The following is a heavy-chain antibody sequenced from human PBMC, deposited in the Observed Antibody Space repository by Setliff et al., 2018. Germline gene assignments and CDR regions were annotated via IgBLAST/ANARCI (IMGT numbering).Heavy chain of an antibody. CDR3: ARDLIDPDYGDYLSFYYYGMDV. CDR1: GGTFSSYA. D-gene: IGHD4-17*01. V-gene: IGHV1-69*13. J-gene: IGHJ6*02. CDR2: IIPIFGTA. Sequence: ASVKVSCKASGGTFSSYAISWVRQAPGQGLEWMGVIIPIFGTANYAQKFQGRVTIAADESTSTAYMELSSLRSEDTAVYYCARDLIDPDYGDYLSFYYYGMDVWGQGTTVTVS.